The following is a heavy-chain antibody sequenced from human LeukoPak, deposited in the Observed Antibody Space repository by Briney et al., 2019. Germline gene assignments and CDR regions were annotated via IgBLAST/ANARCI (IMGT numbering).Heavy chain of an antibody. Sequence: GGSLRLSCAASGFTFSSYAMGWVRQAPGKGLEWVSAISGSGGSTYYADSVKGRFTISRDNSKNTLYLQMNSLRAEDTAVYYCAKDWGRHRGVFDYWGQGTLVTVSS. CDR3: AKDWGRHRGVFDY. CDR1: GFTFSSYA. CDR2: ISGSGGST. V-gene: IGHV3-23*01. D-gene: IGHD3-16*01. J-gene: IGHJ4*02.